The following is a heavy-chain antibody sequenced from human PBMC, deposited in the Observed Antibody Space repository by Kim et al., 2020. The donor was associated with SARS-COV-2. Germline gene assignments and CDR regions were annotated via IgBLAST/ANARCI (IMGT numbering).Heavy chain of an antibody. CDR3: VRLGCSATSCTTFDY. V-gene: IGHV4-59*08. D-gene: IGHD2-2*01. Sequence: PPLKSRVTISVDTSKNPFSLKLSFVTAADTAMYYCVRLGCSATSCTTFDYWGQGTLVTVSS. J-gene: IGHJ4*02.